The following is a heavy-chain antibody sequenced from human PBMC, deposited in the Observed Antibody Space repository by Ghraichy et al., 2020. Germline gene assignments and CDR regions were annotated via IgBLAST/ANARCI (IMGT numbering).Heavy chain of an antibody. CDR3: ARGGPEYCSGGSCYAGDY. V-gene: IGHV3-74*01. D-gene: IGHD2-15*01. CDR2: INSDGSSI. CDR1: GFTFSSYW. J-gene: IGHJ4*02. Sequence: GGSLRLSCAVSGFTFSSYWMHWVRQPPGKGLVWVSRINSDGSSISYADSVKGRFTFSRDNAKNTLYLQMNSLRADDTAVYYCARGGPEYCSGGSCYAGDYWGQGTLVTVS.